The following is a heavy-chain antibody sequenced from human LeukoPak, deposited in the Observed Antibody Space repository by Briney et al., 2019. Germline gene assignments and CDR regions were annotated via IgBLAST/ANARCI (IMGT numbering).Heavy chain of an antibody. CDR2: ISYDGSNK. CDR3: AKDRGIALYPDY. CDR1: GFTFSSDG. D-gene: IGHD3-16*02. V-gene: IGHV3-30*18. Sequence: PGRSLTLTCAASGFTFSSDGMHWVRQAPGKGLEWVAVISYDGSNKYYADSVKGRFTISRDNSKNTLYLQMNSLRAEDTAVYYCAKDRGIALYPDYWGEEAVVTVSS. J-gene: IGHJ4*02.